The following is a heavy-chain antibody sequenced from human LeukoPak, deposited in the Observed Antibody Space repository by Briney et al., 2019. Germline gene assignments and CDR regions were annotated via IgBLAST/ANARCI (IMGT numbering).Heavy chain of an antibody. Sequence: PSETLSLTCTVSGGSISSSSYYWGWIRQPPGKGLEWIGSIYYSGSTYYNPSLKSRVTISVDTSKNQFSLKLSSVTAADTAVYYCASGPYYYDSSGYPPGPYYFDYWGQGTLVTVSS. CDR3: ASGPYYYDSSGYPPGPYYFDY. V-gene: IGHV4-39*01. CDR2: IYYSGST. J-gene: IGHJ4*02. CDR1: GGSISSSSYY. D-gene: IGHD3-22*01.